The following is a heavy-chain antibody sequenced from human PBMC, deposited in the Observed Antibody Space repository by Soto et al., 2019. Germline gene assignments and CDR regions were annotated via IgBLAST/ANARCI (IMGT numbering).Heavy chain of an antibody. CDR3: VKDHLMNTVTTGGY. V-gene: IGHV3-30*18. CDR1: GFSLSNYG. Sequence: QVQLVESGGGVVQPGRSLRLSCAASGFSLSNYGMHWVRQAPGKGLEWVAVISYHGRDEYYEDSVKGRFTISRDTSKNTLYLQMNTLRPEDTAVYYCVKDHLMNTVTTGGYWGQGTLVTVSS. D-gene: IGHD4-17*01. CDR2: ISYHGRDE. J-gene: IGHJ4*02.